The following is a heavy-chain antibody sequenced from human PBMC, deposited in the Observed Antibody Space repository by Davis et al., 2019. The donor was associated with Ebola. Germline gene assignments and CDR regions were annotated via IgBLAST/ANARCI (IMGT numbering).Heavy chain of an antibody. CDR1: GGSISSYY. Sequence: MPSETLSLTCTVSGGSISSYYWSWIRQPPGKGLEWIGYIYYSGSTNYNPSLKSRVTISVDTSKNQFSLKLSSVTAADTAVYYCAREAVAAFWYFDLWGRGTLVTVSS. CDR2: IYYSGST. CDR3: AREAVAAFWYFDL. J-gene: IGHJ2*01. V-gene: IGHV4-4*08. D-gene: IGHD6-19*01.